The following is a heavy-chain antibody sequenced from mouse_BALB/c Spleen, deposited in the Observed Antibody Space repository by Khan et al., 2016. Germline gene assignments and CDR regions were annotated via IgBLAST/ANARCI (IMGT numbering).Heavy chain of an antibody. CDR2: INPNTGYT. D-gene: IGHD1-1*01. CDR3: ARWSYYYGSSYGWFAY. Sequence: QVQLQQSGAELAKPGASVKLSCKASGYTFTDYWMHWVKQRPGQGLEWIGYINPNTGYTEYNPKFKDKATFTADKSSSTAYMQLSSLTSEDSAVYYCARWSYYYGSSYGWFAYWGQGTLVTVSA. V-gene: IGHV1-7*01. J-gene: IGHJ3*01. CDR1: GYTFTDYW.